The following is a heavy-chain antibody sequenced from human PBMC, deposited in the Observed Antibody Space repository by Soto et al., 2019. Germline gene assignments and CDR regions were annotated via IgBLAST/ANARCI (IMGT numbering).Heavy chain of an antibody. CDR3: AQTLGLAVAGPGRFDL. Sequence: QVQLVQSGAEVKKPGSSVKVSCKASGGTFSTYAISWVRQAPGQGLEWMGGIIPLFGTANYAQKFQGRVTITAYDSTSTAYMELSSLRSEDTAVYYCAQTLGLAVAGPGRFDLWGRGTLITVSS. J-gene: IGHJ2*01. V-gene: IGHV1-69*12. CDR1: GGTFSTYA. D-gene: IGHD6-19*01. CDR2: IIPLFGTA.